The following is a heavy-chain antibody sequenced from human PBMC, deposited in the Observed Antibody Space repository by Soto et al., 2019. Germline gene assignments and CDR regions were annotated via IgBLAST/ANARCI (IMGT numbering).Heavy chain of an antibody. D-gene: IGHD3-10*01. Sequence: EVHLVESGGGLVQPGGSLRLSCAASGFSFEIYWMGWVRQAPGKGLEWVANISPDGSEEYYLDSVKGRFTISRDNAKNSVYLQMNSLVGDDTAVYFCARENWFYDYWGQGTPATVSS. CDR3: ARENWFYDY. CDR2: ISPDGSEE. V-gene: IGHV3-7*01. J-gene: IGHJ4*02. CDR1: GFSFEIYW.